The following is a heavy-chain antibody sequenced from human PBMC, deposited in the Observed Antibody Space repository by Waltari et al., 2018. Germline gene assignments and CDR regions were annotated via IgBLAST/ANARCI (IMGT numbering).Heavy chain of an antibody. CDR2: INRDGSST. CDR1: GFTFSSYW. D-gene: IGHD3-22*01. CDR3: AADYDSRNWFDP. V-gene: IGHV3-74*01. Sequence: EVQLVESGGGLVQPGGSLRLSCAASGFTFSSYWMHWVRQAPGKGLVWVSRINRDGSSTSDADSVKGRFTISRDNAKNTLYLQMNSLRAEDTAVYYCAADYDSRNWFDPWGQGTLVTVSS. J-gene: IGHJ5*02.